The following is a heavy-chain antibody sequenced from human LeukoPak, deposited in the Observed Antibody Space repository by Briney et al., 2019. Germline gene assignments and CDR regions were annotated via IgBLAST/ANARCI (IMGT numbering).Heavy chain of an antibody. Sequence: PGGSLRLSCAASGFTFDDYGTSWVRQAPGKGLEWVSGINWNGGSTGYADSVKGRFTISRDNAKNSLYLQMNSLRAEDTALYYCARDLGPEIIRNSGLNIWGQGTLVTVSS. V-gene: IGHV3-20*04. CDR1: GFTFDDYG. CDR2: INWNGGST. CDR3: ARDLGPEIIRNSGLNI. D-gene: IGHD5-12*01. J-gene: IGHJ4*02.